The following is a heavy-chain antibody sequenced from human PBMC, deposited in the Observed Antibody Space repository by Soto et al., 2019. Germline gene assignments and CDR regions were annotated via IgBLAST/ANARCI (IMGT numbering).Heavy chain of an antibody. Sequence: EVQLVESGGGLVQPGGSLRLSCTASGFMFSAYWMSWVRQAPGKGLEWVANIKQDGSEKYYVYSLKGRFTISRVNAANSLSLQMDSLRPEDTAVYYCVRDLDVWGRGTLVTVSS. V-gene: IGHV3-7*01. CDR1: GFMFSAYW. J-gene: IGHJ2*01. CDR2: IKQDGSEK. CDR3: VRDLDV.